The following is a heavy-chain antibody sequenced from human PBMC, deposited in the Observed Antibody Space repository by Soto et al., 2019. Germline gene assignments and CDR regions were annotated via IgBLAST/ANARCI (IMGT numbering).Heavy chain of an antibody. D-gene: IGHD2-15*01. CDR3: ARGVVVVAATLSVDY. CDR1: GFTFSSYA. Sequence: QVQLVESGGGVVQPGRSLRLSCAASGFTFSSYAMHWVRQAPGKGLEWVAVISYDGSNKYYADSVKGRFTISRDNSKNTLYLKMNSLSAEDTAVYYCARGVVVVAATLSVDYWGQGTLVTVSS. CDR2: ISYDGSNK. V-gene: IGHV3-30-3*01. J-gene: IGHJ4*02.